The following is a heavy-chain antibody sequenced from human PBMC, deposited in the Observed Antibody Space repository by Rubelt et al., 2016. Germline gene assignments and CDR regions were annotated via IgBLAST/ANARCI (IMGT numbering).Heavy chain of an antibody. D-gene: IGHD3-10*02. J-gene: IGHJ5*02. CDR3: ARDVNWFDP. V-gene: IGHV1-8*01. CDR1: GYTFTNYD. CDR2: MNPNSGNT. Sequence: QVQLVQSGAEVKKPGASVKVSCKASGYTFTNYDINWLRQATGQGLEWMGWMNPNSGNTGYAQKFQGRVTMTRNTSISTAYMELSSLKSDDTAGYYCARDVNWFDPWGQGTLVTVSS.